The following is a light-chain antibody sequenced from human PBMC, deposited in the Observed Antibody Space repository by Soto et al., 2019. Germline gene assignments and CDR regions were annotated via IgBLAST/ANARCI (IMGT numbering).Light chain of an antibody. V-gene: IGKV3-11*01. CDR3: QQRSNGPPT. Sequence: EIVLTQSPATLSLSPGERATLSCRASESVSSYLAWYQQKPGQAPRLLIYAASNSATGIPARFIGSGSGTDFSLTISSLEPEDFAVYYGQQRSNGPPTFGQGTLLEIK. CDR1: ESVSSY. J-gene: IGKJ5*01. CDR2: AAS.